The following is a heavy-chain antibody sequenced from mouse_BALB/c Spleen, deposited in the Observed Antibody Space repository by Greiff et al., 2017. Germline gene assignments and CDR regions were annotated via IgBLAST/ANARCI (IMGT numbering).Heavy chain of an antibody. D-gene: IGHD2-2*01. Sequence: VKLVESGPGLVAPSQSLSITCTVSGFSLSRYSVHWVRQPPGKGLEWLGMIWGGGSTDYNSALKSRLSIRKDYSKSQVFLKMNSLQTDDTAMYYCAGYGYDGAWFAYWGQGTLVTVSA. CDR3: AGYGYDGAWFAY. CDR1: GFSLSRYS. J-gene: IGHJ3*01. CDR2: IWGGGST. V-gene: IGHV2-6-4*01.